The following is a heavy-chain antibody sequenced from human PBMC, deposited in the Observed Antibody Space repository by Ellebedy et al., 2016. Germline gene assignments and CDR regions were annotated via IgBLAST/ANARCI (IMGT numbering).Heavy chain of an antibody. CDR3: ARRSGTMVRGGLDP. V-gene: IGHV4-34*01. D-gene: IGHD3-10*01. Sequence: SETLSLXCAVYGGSFSGYYWSWIRQPPGKGLEWIGEINHSGSTNYNPSLKSRVTISVDTSKNQFSLKLSSVTAADTAVYYCARRSGTMVRGGLDPWGQGTLVTVSS. CDR1: GGSFSGYY. CDR2: INHSGST. J-gene: IGHJ5*02.